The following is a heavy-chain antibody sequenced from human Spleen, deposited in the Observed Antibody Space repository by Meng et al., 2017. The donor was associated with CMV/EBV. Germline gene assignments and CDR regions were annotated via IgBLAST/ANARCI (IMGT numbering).Heavy chain of an antibody. V-gene: IGHV3-30-3*01. D-gene: IGHD3-10*01. Sequence: GVSLRLSCAASGFTFSSYAMHWVRQAPGKGLEWVAVISYDGSNKYYADSVKGRFTISRDNSKDTLYLQMNSLRAEDSALYYCAKDLAYGSGSPYFFDYWGQGTLVTVSS. J-gene: IGHJ4*02. CDR1: GFTFSSYA. CDR3: AKDLAYGSGSPYFFDY. CDR2: ISYDGSNK.